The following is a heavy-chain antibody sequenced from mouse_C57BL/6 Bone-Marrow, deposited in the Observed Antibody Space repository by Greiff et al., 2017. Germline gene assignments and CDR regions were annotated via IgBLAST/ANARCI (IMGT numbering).Heavy chain of an antibody. Sequence: QVQLKESGAELVKPGASVKLSCKASGYTFTEYTIHWVKQRSGQGLEWIGWFYPGSGSIKYNEKFKDKATLTADKSSSTVYMELSRLTSEDSAVYFCARHEDSYYYGSSPAWFAYWGQGTLVTVSA. CDR3: ARHEDSYYYGSSPAWFAY. CDR1: GYTFTEYT. D-gene: IGHD1-1*01. CDR2: FYPGSGSI. V-gene: IGHV1-62-2*01. J-gene: IGHJ3*01.